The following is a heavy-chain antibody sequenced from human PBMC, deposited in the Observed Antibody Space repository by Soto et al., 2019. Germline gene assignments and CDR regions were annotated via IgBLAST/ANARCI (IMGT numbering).Heavy chain of an antibody. CDR3: ARARCAGTLYDMDV. J-gene: IGHJ6*02. CDR2: ISSGSGTI. D-gene: IGHD3-10*02. V-gene: IGHV3-48*02. CDR1: GFTSSTYS. Sequence: PGGSVRLSCVASGFTSSTYSMNWVRQAPGKGLEWVSYISSGSGTIYYADSVKGRFTISRDNAKNSMFLQMNSLRDEDTAVYYCARARCAGTLYDMDVWGQGTTVTVSS.